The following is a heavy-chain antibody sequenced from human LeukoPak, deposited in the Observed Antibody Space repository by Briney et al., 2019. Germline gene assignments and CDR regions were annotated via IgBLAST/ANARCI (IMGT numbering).Heavy chain of an antibody. CDR3: ARFEVNHEDSSDYYYFDY. CDR1: GYAFASYW. D-gene: IGHD3-22*01. Sequence: GESLQISCRVFGYAFASYWIGWVRQVPGKGLEWMGIIFPADSDVKSDPSFEGQVTFSADKSINTAYLQWNNLKASDTAMYYCARFEVNHEDSSDYYYFDYWGQGTLVTVSS. J-gene: IGHJ4*02. CDR2: IFPADSDV. V-gene: IGHV5-51*01.